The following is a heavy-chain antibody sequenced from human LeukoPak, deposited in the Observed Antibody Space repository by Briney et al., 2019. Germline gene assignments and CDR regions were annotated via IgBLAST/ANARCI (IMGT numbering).Heavy chain of an antibody. CDR2: IYHSGST. CDR1: GGSISSGGYS. CDR3: AREGHDFWSGSRGWFDP. V-gene: IGHV4-30-2*05. D-gene: IGHD3-3*01. J-gene: IGHJ5*02. Sequence: SQTLSLTCAVSGGSISSGGYSWSWIRQPPGKGLEWIGYIYHSGSTYYNPSLKSRVTISVDTSKNQFSLKVRSVTATDTAVYYCAREGHDFWSGSRGWFDPWGPGTLVTVSS.